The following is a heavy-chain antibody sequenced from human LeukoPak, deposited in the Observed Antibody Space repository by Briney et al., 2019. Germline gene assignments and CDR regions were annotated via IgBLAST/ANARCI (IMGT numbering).Heavy chain of an antibody. CDR2: IFHDGST. CDR3: ARVGSGNYIPQYF. V-gene: IGHV4-34*12. CDR1: GGSFSGYY. J-gene: IGHJ4*02. D-gene: IGHD4-11*01. Sequence: NPSETLSLTCAVYGGSFSGYYWSWIRQPPGKGLEWIGSIFHDGSTFFNPSLKSRVSLSIDTSKSQFSLSLSSVTAADTAVYYCARVGSGNYIPQYFWGQGTLVTVSS.